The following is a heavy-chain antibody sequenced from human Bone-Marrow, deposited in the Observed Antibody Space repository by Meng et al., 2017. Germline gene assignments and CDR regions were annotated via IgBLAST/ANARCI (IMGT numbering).Heavy chain of an antibody. Sequence: GGPLRLSCAASGFTFSSYSMNWVRQAPGKGLEWVSSISSSSSYIYYADSVKGRFTISRDNAKNSLYLQMNSLRAEDTAVYYCARVREDNWNPGSYYYYGMDVWGQGTTVTAP. CDR3: ARVREDNWNPGSYYYYGMDV. J-gene: IGHJ6*02. CDR1: GFTFSSYS. CDR2: ISSSSSYI. V-gene: IGHV3-21*01. D-gene: IGHD1-20*01.